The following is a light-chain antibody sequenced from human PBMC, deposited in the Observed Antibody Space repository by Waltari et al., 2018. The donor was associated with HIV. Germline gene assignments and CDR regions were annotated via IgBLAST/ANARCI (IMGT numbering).Light chain of an antibody. Sequence: QSALTQPASVPGSPGPSITISCTGTSSDFGSYNLVTWYQQYPGKVPKLTIYEVSKRPSGVSNRFSGSKSGNTASLTISGLQAEDEADYYCCSYAGSSTPFVFGTATKVTVL. CDR2: EVS. CDR1: SSDFGSYNL. CDR3: CSYAGSSTPFV. V-gene: IGLV2-23*02. J-gene: IGLJ1*01.